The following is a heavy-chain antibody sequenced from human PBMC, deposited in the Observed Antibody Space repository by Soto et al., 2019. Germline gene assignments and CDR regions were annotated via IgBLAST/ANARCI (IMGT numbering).Heavy chain of an antibody. CDR1: GFTFSSYS. CDR2: ISSDGSST. CDR3: VRTSLVVAAATREDY. V-gene: IGHV3-74*01. J-gene: IGHJ4*02. Sequence: GGSLRLSCAASGFTFSSYSMNWVRQAPGKGLEWVSSISSDGSSTSYAGSVRGRFTISRDNAKNTLYLQMNSLRAEDTAVYYCVRTSLVVAAATREDYWGQGTLVTVSS. D-gene: IGHD2-15*01.